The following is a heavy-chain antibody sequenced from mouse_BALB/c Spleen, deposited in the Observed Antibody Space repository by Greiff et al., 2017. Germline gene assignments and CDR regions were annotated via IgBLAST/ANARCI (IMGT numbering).Heavy chain of an antibody. Sequence: VQLVESGGGLVKPGGSLKLSCAASGFTFSDYYMYWVRQPPGKGLEWLGVIWAGGSTNYNSALMSRLSISKDNSKSQVFLKMNSLQTDDTAMYYCARDRGTLITTVPRFAYWGQGTLVTVSA. J-gene: IGHJ3*01. CDR1: GFTFSDYY. V-gene: IGHV2-9*02. CDR3: ARDRGTLITTVPRFAY. D-gene: IGHD1-1*01. CDR2: IWAGGST.